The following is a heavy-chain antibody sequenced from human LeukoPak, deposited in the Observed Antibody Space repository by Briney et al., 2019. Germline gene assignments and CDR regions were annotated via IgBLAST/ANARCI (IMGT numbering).Heavy chain of an antibody. CDR3: ARGGKQQLFDY. CDR2: IYTSGST. CDR1: GGSISSGSYY. J-gene: IGHJ4*02. V-gene: IGHV4-61*02. D-gene: IGHD6-13*01. Sequence: PSETLSLTCTVSGGSISSGSYYWSWIRQPAGKGLEWIGRIYTSGSTNYNPSLKSRVTISVDTSKNQFSLKLSSVTAADTAVYYCARGGKQQLFDYWGQGTLVTVSS.